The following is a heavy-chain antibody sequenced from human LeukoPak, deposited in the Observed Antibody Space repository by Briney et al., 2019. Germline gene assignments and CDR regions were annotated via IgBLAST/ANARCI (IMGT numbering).Heavy chain of an antibody. CDR3: ARILLLGTAYYVNGGHYGMDV. J-gene: IGHJ6*02. CDR2: IIPILGIA. Sequence: GASVKVSCKASGGTFSSYAISWVRQAPGQGLEWMGRIIPILGIANYAQKFQGRVTITADKSTSTAYMELSSLRSEDTAVYYCARILLLGTAYYVNGGHYGMDVWGQGTTVTVSS. CDR1: GGTFSSYA. D-gene: IGHD3-16*01. V-gene: IGHV1-69*04.